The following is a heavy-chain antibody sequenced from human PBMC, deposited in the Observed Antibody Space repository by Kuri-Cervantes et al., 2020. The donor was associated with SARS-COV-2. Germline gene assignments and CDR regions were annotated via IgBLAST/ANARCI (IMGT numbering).Heavy chain of an antibody. J-gene: IGHJ6*03. V-gene: IGHV4-34*01. Sequence: ESLKISCAVYGGSFSGYYWSWIRQPPGKGLEWIGEINHSGSTNYNPSLKSRVTISVDTSKNQFSLKLSSVTAADTAVYYCARGPVYYYDSSGYYFYYYMDVWGKGTTVTVSS. CDR1: GGSFSGYY. CDR3: ARGPVYYYDSSGYYFYYYMDV. D-gene: IGHD3-22*01. CDR2: INHSGST.